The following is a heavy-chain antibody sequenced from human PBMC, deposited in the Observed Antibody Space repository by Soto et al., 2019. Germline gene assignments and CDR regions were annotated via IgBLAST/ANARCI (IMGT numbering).Heavy chain of an antibody. CDR2: ISGSGGST. CDR3: AKDGYDILTGYYPDY. V-gene: IGHV3-23*01. D-gene: IGHD3-9*01. CDR1: GFTFSSYS. Sequence: GGSLRLSCAACGFTFSSYSISWVRQAPGKGLESVSAISGSGGSTYYADSVKGRFTISRDNSKNTLYLQMNSLRAEDTAVYYCAKDGYDILTGYYPDYFGQGTLVAFCS. J-gene: IGHJ4*02.